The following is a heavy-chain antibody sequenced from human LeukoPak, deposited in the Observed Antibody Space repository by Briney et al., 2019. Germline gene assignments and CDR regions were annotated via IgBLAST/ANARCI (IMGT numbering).Heavy chain of an antibody. CDR1: GFTFSSYA. CDR2: IGGSGGST. Sequence: GGSLRLSCAASGFTFSSYAMSWVRQAPGRGLEGVSAIGGSGGSTYYADSVKGRFTISRDNSKNTLYLQMNSLRAEDTAVYYCAKFPPMYYYYMDVWGKGTTVTVSS. CDR3: AKFPPMYYYYMDV. V-gene: IGHV3-23*01. J-gene: IGHJ6*03.